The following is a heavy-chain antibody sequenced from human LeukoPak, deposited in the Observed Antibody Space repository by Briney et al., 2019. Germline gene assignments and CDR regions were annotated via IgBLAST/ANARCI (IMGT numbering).Heavy chain of an antibody. Sequence: GGSLRLSCAASGFSVTVNYMNWVRQAPGKGLEWVSVIYSGGDTDYADSVEGRFTISRDNAKNSLFLQMSSLRAEDTAVYFCSGDPGDYWGQGTPVTVSS. CDR3: SGDPGDY. V-gene: IGHV3-53*01. J-gene: IGHJ4*02. D-gene: IGHD3-10*01. CDR2: IYSGGDT. CDR1: GFSVTVNY.